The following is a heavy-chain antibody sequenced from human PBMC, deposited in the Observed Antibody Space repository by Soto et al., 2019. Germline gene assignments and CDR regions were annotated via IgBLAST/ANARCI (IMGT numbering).Heavy chain of an antibody. CDR3: ARDLSPTLYDSSGYSDY. D-gene: IGHD3-22*01. CDR2: ISPYTGNT. Sequence: ASVKVSCKASGYTFTNYGISWLRQAPGQGLEWVGWISPYTGNTNYAQNFQGRVTMTTDTSTSTAYIELRSLRSDDTAVYYCARDLSPTLYDSSGYSDYWGQ. J-gene: IGHJ4*01. V-gene: IGHV1-18*01. CDR1: GYTFTNYG.